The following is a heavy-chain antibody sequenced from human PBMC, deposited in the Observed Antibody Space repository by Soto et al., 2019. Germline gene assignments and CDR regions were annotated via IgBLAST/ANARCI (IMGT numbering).Heavy chain of an antibody. CDR3: ARKMGAFDI. CDR1: RGSISGSYW. Sequence: QVQLQESGPGLVKPSGTLSLTCAVSRGSISGSYWWSWVRQTPGKGLEWIGEIFHGGNTYYNPSLKGRVTLSVDKSKNQFSLNLTSVTAADTAVYYCARKMGAFDIWGQGTMVTVSS. V-gene: IGHV4-4*02. J-gene: IGHJ3*02. D-gene: IGHD2-8*01. CDR2: IFHGGNT.